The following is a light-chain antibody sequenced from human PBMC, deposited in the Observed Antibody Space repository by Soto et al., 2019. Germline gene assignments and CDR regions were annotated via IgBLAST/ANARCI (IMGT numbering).Light chain of an antibody. Sequence: EIVMTQSPATLSVSPGERATLSCRASQSVSSNLAWYQQKPGQAPRLLIYGASTRATGIPARFSGSGSGTEFTLTISSLXSEDFAXYXXXXXXXWPPXTFGQGTKVEIK. CDR3: XXXXXWPPXT. V-gene: IGKV3-15*01. J-gene: IGKJ1*01. CDR2: GAS. CDR1: QSVSSN.